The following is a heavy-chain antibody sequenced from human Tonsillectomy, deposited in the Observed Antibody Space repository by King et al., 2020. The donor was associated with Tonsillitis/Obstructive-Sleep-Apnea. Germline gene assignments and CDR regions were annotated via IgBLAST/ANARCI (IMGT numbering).Heavy chain of an antibody. CDR3: ARSVATIDYYYSHYMDV. CDR1: GGTFSSYD. V-gene: IGHV1-69*12. CDR2: IIPILGTA. J-gene: IGHJ6*03. Sequence: QRVQSGAEVKKPGSSVKLSCKASGGTFSSYDISWVRQAPGQGLEWMGGIIPILGTANYAQKFQGRVTITAAESKSKAYMELNILGSEDTAGYYRARSVATIDYYYSHYMDVWGKGTTVTVSS. D-gene: IGHD5-12*01.